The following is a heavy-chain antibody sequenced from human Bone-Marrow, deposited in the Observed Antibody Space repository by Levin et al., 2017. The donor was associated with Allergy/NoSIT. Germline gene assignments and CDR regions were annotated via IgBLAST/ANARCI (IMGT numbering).Heavy chain of an antibody. J-gene: IGHJ4*02. V-gene: IGHV4-34*01. CDR1: GGSFSGYY. CDR3: ALFGVEPSLDY. CDR2: INHSGST. Sequence: SETLSLTCAVYGGSFSGYYWSWIRQPPGKGLEWIGEINHSGSTNYNPSLKSRVTISVDTSKNQFSLKLSSVTAADTAVYYCALFGVEPSLDYWGQGTLVTVSS. D-gene: IGHD3-3*01.